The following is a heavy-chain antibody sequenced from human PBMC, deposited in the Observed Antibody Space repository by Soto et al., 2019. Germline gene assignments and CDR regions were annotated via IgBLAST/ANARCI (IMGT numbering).Heavy chain of an antibody. D-gene: IGHD3-3*01. CDR2: ISSSSSYI. V-gene: IGHV3-21*06. J-gene: IGHJ6*03. CDR1: GFTFSSHS. CDR3: ASSPITIFGVVTERDYYYYYMDV. Sequence: EVQLVESGGGLVKPGGSLRLSCAASGFTFSSHSMNWVRQAPGKGLEWVSSISSSSSYIYYADSVKGRFTISRDNAKNSLYLQMNSRRAEDTAVYYCASSPITIFGVVTERDYYYYYMDVWGKGTTVTVAS.